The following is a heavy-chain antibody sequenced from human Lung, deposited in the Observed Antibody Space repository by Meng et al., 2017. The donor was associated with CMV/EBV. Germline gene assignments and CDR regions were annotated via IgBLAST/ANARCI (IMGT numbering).Heavy chain of an antibody. J-gene: IGHJ4*02. V-gene: IGHV1-8*01. CDR2: INPNNYNT. CDR1: GYTFTNYD. CDR3: ARGRAGSGRSYYFDY. Sequence: XVSCXASGYTFTNYDINWVRRATGQGLEWLGWINPNNYNTGYAHQFQGRVTMTRTTSISTAYLGLRGLRSEDTAVYYCARGRAGSGRSYYFDYWGQGTLVTVSS. D-gene: IGHD3-10*01.